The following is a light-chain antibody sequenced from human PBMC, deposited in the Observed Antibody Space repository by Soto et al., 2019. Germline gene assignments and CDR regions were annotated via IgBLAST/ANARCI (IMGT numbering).Light chain of an antibody. CDR2: DAS. CDR1: QSVSSY. Sequence: EIVLTQSPATLSLSPGERATLSCRASQSVSSYLAWYQQKPGQAPRLLIHDASNRATGIPARFSGSGSGTDFTLTISSLEPEDFAVYYCQPRSNWPPFPFGQGTRLEIK. CDR3: QPRSNWPPFP. J-gene: IGKJ5*01. V-gene: IGKV3-11*01.